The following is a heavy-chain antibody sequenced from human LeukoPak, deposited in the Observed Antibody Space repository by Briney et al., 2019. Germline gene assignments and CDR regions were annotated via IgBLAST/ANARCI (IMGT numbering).Heavy chain of an antibody. CDR3: AREPRGVVAMMGIDY. J-gene: IGHJ4*02. Sequence: GRSPRLSCAASGFTFSSYGMHWVRQAPGKGLEWVAVIWYDGSNKYYADSVKGRFTISRDNSKNTLYLQMNSLRAEDTAVYYCAREPRGVVAMMGIDYWGQGTLVTVSS. D-gene: IGHD3-22*01. V-gene: IGHV3-33*01. CDR1: GFTFSSYG. CDR2: IWYDGSNK.